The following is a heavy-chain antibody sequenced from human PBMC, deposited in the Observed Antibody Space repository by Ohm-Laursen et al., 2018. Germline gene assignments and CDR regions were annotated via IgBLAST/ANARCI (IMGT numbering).Heavy chain of an antibody. CDR1: GFTFSSYA. Sequence: GSLRLSCTASGFTFSSYAMSWVRQAPGKGLEWVSAISGSGGSTYYADSVKGRFTISRDNSKNTPYLQMNSLRAEDTAVYYCAKDEAMIVVVITTSAFDIWGQGTMVTVSS. CDR2: ISGSGGST. CDR3: AKDEAMIVVVITTSAFDI. V-gene: IGHV3-23*01. J-gene: IGHJ3*02. D-gene: IGHD3-22*01.